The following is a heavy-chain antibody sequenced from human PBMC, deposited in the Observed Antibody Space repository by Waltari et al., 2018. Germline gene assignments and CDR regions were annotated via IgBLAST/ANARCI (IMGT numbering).Heavy chain of an antibody. V-gene: IGHV4-4*07. CDR2: IFSSGST. CDR1: GGSISLWF. J-gene: IGHJ4*02. Sequence: QVQLQESGPGLVKPSETLSLTYSVSGGSISLWFWSGIRQPAGKGLEGLEWIGRIFSSGSTNYNPSLKSRVTISMDTSKNQISLKLSSVTAADTAVYYCVTGSGDFDHWGREILVLVSS. CDR3: VTGSGDFDH. D-gene: IGHD2-15*01.